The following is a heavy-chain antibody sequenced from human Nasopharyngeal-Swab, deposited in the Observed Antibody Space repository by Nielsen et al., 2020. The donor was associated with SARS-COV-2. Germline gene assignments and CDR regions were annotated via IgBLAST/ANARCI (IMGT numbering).Heavy chain of an antibody. CDR3: AAAIWFGELLGSY. CDR1: GFTFGDYA. V-gene: IGHV3-49*03. Sequence: GGSLRLSCTASGFTFGDYAMSWFRQAPGKGLEWVGFIRSKAYGGTTEYAASVKGRFTISRDDSKSIAYLQMNSLKTEDTAVYYCAAAIWFGELLGSYWGQGTLVTVSS. D-gene: IGHD3-10*01. J-gene: IGHJ4*02. CDR2: IRSKAYGGTT.